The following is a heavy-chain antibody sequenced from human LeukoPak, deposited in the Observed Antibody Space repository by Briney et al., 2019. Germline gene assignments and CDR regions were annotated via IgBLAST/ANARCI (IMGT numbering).Heavy chain of an antibody. Sequence: SETLSLACAVYGGSFSGYYWSWIRQPPGKGLEWIGYIYHSGSTYYNPSLKSRVTISVDRSKNQFSLKLSSVTAADTAVYYCARGVSMTTGYWYFDLWGRGTLVTVSS. CDR2: IYHSGST. V-gene: IGHV4-34*01. CDR3: ARGVSMTTGYWYFDL. D-gene: IGHD4-17*01. J-gene: IGHJ2*01. CDR1: GGSFSGYY.